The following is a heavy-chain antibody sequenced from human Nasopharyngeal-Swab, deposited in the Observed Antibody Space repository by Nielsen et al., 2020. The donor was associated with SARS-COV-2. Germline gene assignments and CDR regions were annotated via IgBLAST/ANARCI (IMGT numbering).Heavy chain of an antibody. J-gene: IGHJ6*02. Sequence: GESLKISCKGSGYSFTSYWIAWVPQMPGKGLEWMGIINPRDSDTRYSPSFQGQVTISADKSISTAYLQWSSLKASDTAMYYCVRPEGVATSFKYYFQYGMDVWGQGTMVTVPS. CDR2: INPRDSDT. D-gene: IGHD5-12*01. CDR3: VRPEGVATSFKYYFQYGMDV. V-gene: IGHV5-51*01. CDR1: GYSFTSYW.